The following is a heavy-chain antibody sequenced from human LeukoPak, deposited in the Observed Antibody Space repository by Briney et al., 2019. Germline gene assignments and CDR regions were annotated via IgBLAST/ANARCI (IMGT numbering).Heavy chain of an antibody. CDR3: ARDGGSIVGAIPFDY. CDR2: ISSSSNTI. CDR1: GFTFSSYS. D-gene: IGHD1-26*01. J-gene: IGHJ4*02. V-gene: IGHV3-48*02. Sequence: GGSLRLSCAASGFTFSSYSMNWVRQAPGKGLEWVSYISSSSNTIYYADSVKGRFTISRGNAKNSLYLQMNSLRDEDTAVYYCARDGGSIVGAIPFDYWGQGTLVTVSS.